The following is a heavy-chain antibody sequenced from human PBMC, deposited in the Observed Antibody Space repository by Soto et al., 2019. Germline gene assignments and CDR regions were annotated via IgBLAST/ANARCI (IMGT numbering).Heavy chain of an antibody. Sequence: GGSLRLSCGASGFTFIDHYMDWVRQAPGKGLEWVGRSRNKANSYTTEYAASVKGRFTISRDDSKNSLYLQMNSLKTEDTAVYYCALGSRGYWGQGTLVTVSS. V-gene: IGHV3-72*01. J-gene: IGHJ4*02. D-gene: IGHD3-22*01. CDR3: ALGSRGY. CDR2: SRNKANSYTT. CDR1: GFTFIDHY.